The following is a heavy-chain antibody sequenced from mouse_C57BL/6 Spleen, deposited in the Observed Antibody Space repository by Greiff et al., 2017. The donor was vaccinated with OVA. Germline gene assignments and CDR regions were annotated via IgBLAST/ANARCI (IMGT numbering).Heavy chain of an antibody. CDR1: GFTFSSYA. D-gene: IGHD1-1*01. CDR3: AREGTTVNYAMDY. Sequence: EVKVVESGGGLVKPGGSLKLSCAASGFTFSSYAMSWVRQTPEKRLEWVATISDGGSYTYYPDNVKGRFTISRDNAKNNLYLQMSHLKSEDTAMYYCAREGTTVNYAMDYWGQGTSVTVSS. J-gene: IGHJ4*01. V-gene: IGHV5-4*01. CDR2: ISDGGSYT.